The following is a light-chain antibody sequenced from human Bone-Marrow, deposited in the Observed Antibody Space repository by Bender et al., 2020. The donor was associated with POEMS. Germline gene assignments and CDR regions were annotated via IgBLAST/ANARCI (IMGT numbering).Light chain of an antibody. Sequence: SYELTQPPSVSVSPGQTASITCFGGNLGDRYASWYQQKPGQSPVLVIYQDDKRPSGIPDRFSGSKSGTSASLAISGLQSEDEADYYCAAWEDSLNGWLFGGGTKLTVL. V-gene: IGLV3-1*01. CDR3: AAWEDSLNGWL. CDR1: NLGDRY. J-gene: IGLJ3*02. CDR2: QDD.